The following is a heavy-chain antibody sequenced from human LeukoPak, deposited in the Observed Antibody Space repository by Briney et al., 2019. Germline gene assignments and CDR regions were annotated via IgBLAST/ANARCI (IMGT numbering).Heavy chain of an antibody. V-gene: IGHV3-23*01. CDR2: ISASGGST. Sequence: GGSLRLSCAASGLTFSRYAMSWVRQAPGKGLEWVSAISASGGSTYYADSVKGRFTISRDNSKNTLYLQMNSLIVEDTAVYYCAKEVYYFDTSGLYSFAFDIWGQGTMVTVPS. J-gene: IGHJ3*02. CDR3: AKEVYYFDTSGLYSFAFDI. D-gene: IGHD3-22*01. CDR1: GLTFSRYA.